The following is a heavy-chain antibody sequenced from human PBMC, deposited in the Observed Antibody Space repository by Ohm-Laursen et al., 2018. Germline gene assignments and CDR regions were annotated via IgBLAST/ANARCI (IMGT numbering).Heavy chain of an antibody. V-gene: IGHV4-4*07. J-gene: IGHJ4*02. CDR1: GGAISSYY. D-gene: IGHD1-26*01. CDR3: AGRGY. CDR2: INISDT. Sequence: TLSLTCAISGGAISSYYWSWIRQPAGKGLEWIGRINISDTNYNPSLKSRVTMSVDTSKNQFSLNLSSVTAADTAVYYCAGRGYWGQGTLVTVSS.